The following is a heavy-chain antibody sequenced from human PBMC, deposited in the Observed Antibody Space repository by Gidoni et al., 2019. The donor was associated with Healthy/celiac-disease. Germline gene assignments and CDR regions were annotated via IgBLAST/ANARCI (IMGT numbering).Heavy chain of an antibody. CDR3: AIFLRYYSGMDV. D-gene: IGHD2-21*01. Sequence: EVQLVETRGGLVQPGGSLRLPGAAAGFTFSSYSMTWVRQAPGKGLEWVSYISSSSSTIYSADSVKGRFTISRDNAKNSLYLQMNSLRAEDTAVSYCAIFLRYYSGMDVWGQGTTVTVSS. CDR2: ISSSSSTI. CDR1: GFTFSSYS. V-gene: IGHV3-48*01. J-gene: IGHJ6*02.